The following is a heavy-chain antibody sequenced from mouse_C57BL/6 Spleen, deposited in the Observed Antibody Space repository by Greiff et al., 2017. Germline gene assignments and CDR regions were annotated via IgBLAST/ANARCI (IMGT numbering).Heavy chain of an antibody. CDR3: ARWRYYDSKELYAKGY. J-gene: IGHJ4*01. CDR2: IYPGDGDT. CDR1: GYAFSSSW. Sequence: VQLQEPGPELVKPGASVKISCKASGYAFSSSWMNWVKQRPGKGLEWIGRIYPGDGDTNYNGKFKGKATLTVDKSSSTAYMQLSSLASEESAVYLCARWRYYDSKELYAKGYWGQGTSVTVSS. D-gene: IGHD1-1*01. V-gene: IGHV1-82*01.